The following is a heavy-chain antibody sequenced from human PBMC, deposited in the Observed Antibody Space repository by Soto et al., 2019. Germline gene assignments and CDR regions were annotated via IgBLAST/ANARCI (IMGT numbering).Heavy chain of an antibody. CDR3: ARGRLNYCSGGSCYSDWFDP. D-gene: IGHD2-15*01. CDR1: EFTFSSYA. Sequence: PGGSLRLSCAASEFTFSSYAMHWVRQAPGKGLEWVAVISYDGSNKYYADSVKGRLTISRDNSKNTLYLQMNSLRAEDTAAYYCARGRLNYCSGGSCYSDWFDPWGQGTLVTVSS. J-gene: IGHJ5*02. V-gene: IGHV3-30-3*01. CDR2: ISYDGSNK.